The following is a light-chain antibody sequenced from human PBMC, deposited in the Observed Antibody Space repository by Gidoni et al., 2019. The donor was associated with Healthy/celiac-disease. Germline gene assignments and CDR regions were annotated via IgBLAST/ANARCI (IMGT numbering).Light chain of an antibody. J-gene: IGKJ1*01. CDR1: QSISSY. V-gene: IGKV1-39*01. CDR3: QQSYSTPPWT. CDR2: AAS. Sequence: THMTQSPSSLSASVGARVTITCRASQSISSYLNWYQQKPGKAPKLLIYAASSLQSGVPSRFSGSGSGTDFTLTISSLQPEDFATYYCQQSYSTPPWTFGQGTKVEIK.